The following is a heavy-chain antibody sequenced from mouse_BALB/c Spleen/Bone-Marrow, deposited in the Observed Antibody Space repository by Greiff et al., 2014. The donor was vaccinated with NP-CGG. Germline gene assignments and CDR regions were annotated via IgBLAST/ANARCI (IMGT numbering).Heavy chain of an antibody. CDR3: ARWEYYAMDY. D-gene: IGHD4-1*01. V-gene: IGHV14-3*02. CDR1: GFNIKDTY. Sequence: VQLKESGAELVKPGASVKLSCTASGFNIKDTYMHWVKQRPEQGLEWIGRIEPADGNTKYDPKFPGKATITADTSSNTAYLQLSSLTSEDTAVYYCARWEYYAMDYWGQGTSVTVSS. J-gene: IGHJ4*01. CDR2: IEPADGNT.